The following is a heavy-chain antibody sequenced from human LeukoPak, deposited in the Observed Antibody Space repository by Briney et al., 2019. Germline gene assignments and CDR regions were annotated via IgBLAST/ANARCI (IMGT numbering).Heavy chain of an antibody. CDR3: ARGVDVWGSYRQAWFDP. Sequence: GGSLRLSCAASGFTFSSYAMHWVRQAPGKGLEWVAVISYDGSNKYYADSVKGRFTISRDNSKNTLYLQMNSLRAEDTAVYYCARGVDVWGSYRQAWFDPWGQGTLVTVSS. J-gene: IGHJ5*02. V-gene: IGHV3-30-3*01. CDR2: ISYDGSNK. D-gene: IGHD3-16*02. CDR1: GFTFSSYA.